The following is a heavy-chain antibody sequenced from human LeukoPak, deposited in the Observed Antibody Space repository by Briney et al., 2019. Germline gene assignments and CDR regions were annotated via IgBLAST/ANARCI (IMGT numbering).Heavy chain of an antibody. V-gene: IGHV1-18*01. D-gene: IGHD3-22*01. CDR1: GYTFTSYG. CDR2: ISAYNGNT. J-gene: IGHJ4*02. CDR3: ARRIVARRGVFDY. Sequence: ASVKVSCKASGYTFTSYGISWVRQAPGQGLEWMGWISAYNGNTNYAQKFQGRVTMTRNTSISTAYMELSSLRSEDTAVYYCARRIVARRGVFDYWGQGTLVTVSS.